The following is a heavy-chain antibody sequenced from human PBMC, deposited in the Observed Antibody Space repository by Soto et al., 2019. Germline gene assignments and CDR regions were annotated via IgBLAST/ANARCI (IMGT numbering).Heavy chain of an antibody. V-gene: IGHV1-69*06. Sequence: GASVKVSCKASGGTFSSYAISWVQQAPGQGLEWMGGIIPIFGTANYAQKFQGRVTITADKSTSTAYMELSSLRSEDTAVYYCARDLVDNDGYYYYYGMDVWGQGTTVTVSS. CDR1: GGTFSSYA. CDR3: ARDLVDNDGYYYYYGMDV. D-gene: IGHD5-12*01. J-gene: IGHJ6*02. CDR2: IIPIFGTA.